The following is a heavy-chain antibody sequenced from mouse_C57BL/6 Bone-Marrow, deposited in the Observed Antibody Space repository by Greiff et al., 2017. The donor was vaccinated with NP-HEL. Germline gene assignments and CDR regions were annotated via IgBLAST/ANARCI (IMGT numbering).Heavy chain of an antibody. CDR1: GYTFTSYW. D-gene: IGHD1-1*01. V-gene: IGHV1-64*01. CDR2: IHHNSGST. CDR3: ARRRYYGSRGGYYAMDY. Sequence: QVQLQQPGAELVKPGASVKLSCKASGYTFTSYWMHWVKQRPGQGLEWIGMIHHNSGSTNYNEKFKSKATLTVDKSSSTAYMQLSSLTSEDSAVYYCARRRYYGSRGGYYAMDYWGQGTSVTVSS. J-gene: IGHJ4*01.